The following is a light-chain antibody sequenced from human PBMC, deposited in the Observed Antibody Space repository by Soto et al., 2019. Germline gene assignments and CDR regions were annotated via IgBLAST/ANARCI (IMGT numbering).Light chain of an antibody. CDR2: DVS. CDR1: SSDVGNYND. V-gene: IGLV2-14*01. J-gene: IGLJ2*01. Sequence: QSALTQPASVSGSPGQSITISCTGTSSDVGNYNDVSWYQQHPGKAPKLIIYDVSHRPSGVSNRFSGSKSGNTASLTISGLQAEDEDDYYCSSYTSSSSPVVFDGGTKLTVL. CDR3: SSYTSSSSPVV.